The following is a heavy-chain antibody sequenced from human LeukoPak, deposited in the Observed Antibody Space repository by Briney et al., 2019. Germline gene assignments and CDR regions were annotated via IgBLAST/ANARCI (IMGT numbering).Heavy chain of an antibody. Sequence: GGSLRLSCAASGFTFSSYWMSWVRQAPGKGLEWVGRSRNKANSHTTEYAASVKGRFTISRDDSKNSLYLQMNSLKTEDTAVYYCARGEVGYCSRTTCYGFDHWGQGSLVTVSS. J-gene: IGHJ4*02. CDR2: SRNKANSHTT. CDR1: GFTFSSYW. V-gene: IGHV3-72*01. D-gene: IGHD2-2*01. CDR3: ARGEVGYCSRTTCYGFDH.